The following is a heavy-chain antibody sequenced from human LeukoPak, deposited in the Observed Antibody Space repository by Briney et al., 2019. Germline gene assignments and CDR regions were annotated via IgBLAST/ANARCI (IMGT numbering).Heavy chain of an antibody. CDR3: ARVGCSGGSCYSNWFDP. CDR1: GGTFSSYA. V-gene: IGHV1-69*13. Sequence: SVKVSCKASGGTFSSYAISWVRRAPGQGLEWMGGIIPIFGTANYAQKFQGRVTITADESTSTAYMELSSLRSEDTAVYYCARVGCSGGSCYSNWFDPWGQGTLVTVSS. J-gene: IGHJ5*02. D-gene: IGHD2-15*01. CDR2: IIPIFGTA.